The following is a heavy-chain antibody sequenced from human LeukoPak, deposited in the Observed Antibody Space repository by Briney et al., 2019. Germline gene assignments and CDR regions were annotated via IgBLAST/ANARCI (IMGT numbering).Heavy chain of an antibody. V-gene: IGHV3-48*03. CDR2: ITSSGSSI. CDR1: GFRFNSYE. J-gene: IGHJ5*02. D-gene: IGHD1-1*01. Sequence: GSLRLSCAASGFRFNSYEMNWVRQAPGKGLEWLSYITSSGSSIYYADSVKGRFTISRDSAKSSLYLQMNSLRAEDTAVYYCARLTGATTGGFDPWGQGTLVTVSS. CDR3: ARLTGATTGGFDP.